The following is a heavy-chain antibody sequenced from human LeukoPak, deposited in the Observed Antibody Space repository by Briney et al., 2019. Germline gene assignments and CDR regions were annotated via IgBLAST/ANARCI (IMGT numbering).Heavy chain of an antibody. J-gene: IGHJ4*02. CDR2: ICPGDSDT. V-gene: IGHV5-51*01. D-gene: IGHD3-22*01. CDR1: GYNFATSW. CDR3: ARHDYDSNGYYYLDY. Sequence: GESLKIPCKGSGYNFATSWIGWVRQMPGKGLEWMGIICPGDSDTTYSPSFRGQVTISADKSISTAYLQWSSLKASDTAIYYCARHDYDSNGYYYLDYWGQGTPVTVSS.